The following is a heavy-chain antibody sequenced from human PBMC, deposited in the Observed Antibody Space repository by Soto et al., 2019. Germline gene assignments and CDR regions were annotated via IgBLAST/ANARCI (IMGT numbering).Heavy chain of an antibody. Sequence: GGSLRLSCAASGFTFSSYAMSWVRQAPGKGLEWVSAISGSGGSTYYADSVKGRFTISRDNSKNTPYLQMNSLRAEDTAVYYCSKDCSGGSCYYNFDYWGQGSLDTVSS. CDR1: GFTFSSYA. CDR3: SKDCSGGSCYYNFDY. V-gene: IGHV3-23*01. J-gene: IGHJ4*02. CDR2: ISGSGGST. D-gene: IGHD2-15*01.